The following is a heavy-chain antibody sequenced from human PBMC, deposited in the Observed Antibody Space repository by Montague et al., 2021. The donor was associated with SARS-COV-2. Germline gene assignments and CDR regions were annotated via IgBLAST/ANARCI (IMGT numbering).Heavy chain of an antibody. D-gene: IGHD1-26*01. Sequence: SETLSLTCTVSSGSVSSDNWWTWVRQPPGKGLEWIGEIYHSGTTXXNPXLQSRVTISVDKSRNHLSLNLRSVTAADTAMYYCALPLGGARFDPWGQGILVTVSS. CDR2: IYHSGTT. J-gene: IGHJ5*02. CDR3: ALPLGGARFDP. CDR1: SGSVSSDNW. V-gene: IGHV4-4*02.